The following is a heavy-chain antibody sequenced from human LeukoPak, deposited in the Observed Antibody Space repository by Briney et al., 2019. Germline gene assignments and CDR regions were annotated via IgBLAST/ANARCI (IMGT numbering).Heavy chain of an antibody. Sequence: GGSLRLSCAASGFTFSSYAMHWVRQAPGKGLEYVSAISSNGGSTYYANSVKGRFTISRDNAKSTLYLQMNSLRAEDTAVYYCARDPEHYDSSGYYTLKDDWGQGTLVTVSS. D-gene: IGHD3-22*01. CDR3: ARDPEHYDSSGYYTLKDD. CDR2: ISSNGGST. CDR1: GFTFSSYA. J-gene: IGHJ4*02. V-gene: IGHV3-64*01.